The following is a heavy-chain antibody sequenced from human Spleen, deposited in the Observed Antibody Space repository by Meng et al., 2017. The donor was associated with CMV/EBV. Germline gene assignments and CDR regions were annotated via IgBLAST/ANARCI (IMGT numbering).Heavy chain of an antibody. Sequence: CAASGFTFSSYWMHWVRQAPGKGLVWVSRSNSDGSSTSYADSVKGRFTISRDNAKNTLYLQMNSLRAEDTAVYYCARDGGSRGFDYWGQGTLVTVSS. V-gene: IGHV3-74*01. D-gene: IGHD1-26*01. J-gene: IGHJ4*02. CDR2: SNSDGSST. CDR1: GFTFSSYW. CDR3: ARDGGSRGFDY.